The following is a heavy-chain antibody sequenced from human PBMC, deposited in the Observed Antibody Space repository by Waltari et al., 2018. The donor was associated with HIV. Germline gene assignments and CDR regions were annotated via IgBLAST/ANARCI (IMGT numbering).Heavy chain of an antibody. CDR1: GFTLTKHW. Sequence: EVQLMESGGGLVQSGGSLRLSCAASGFTLTKHWLSWVRQTPGKGLEWVAYIKDDGSEKYYMGSVKGRFTISRDNAKNSMFLQMNSLRAEDTAVYYCARIGTFPHNYAIDFWGQGTTVTVSS. D-gene: IGHD1-26*01. CDR3: ARIGTFPHNYAIDF. V-gene: IGHV3-7*01. J-gene: IGHJ6*02. CDR2: IKDDGSEK.